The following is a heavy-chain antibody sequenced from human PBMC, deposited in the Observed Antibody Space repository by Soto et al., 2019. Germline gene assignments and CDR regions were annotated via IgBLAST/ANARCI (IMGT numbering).Heavy chain of an antibody. D-gene: IGHD5-18*01. Sequence: QVQLQESGPGLVKPSETLSLTCTVSGGSISSYYWSWIRQPPGKGLEWIGYIYYSGSTNYNPSLTSRVTISVDTSKNQFSLKLSSVTAADTAVYYCARYGDTAKPLYFQHWGQGTLVTVSS. CDR2: IYYSGST. CDR1: GGSISSYY. CDR3: ARYGDTAKPLYFQH. V-gene: IGHV4-59*08. J-gene: IGHJ1*01.